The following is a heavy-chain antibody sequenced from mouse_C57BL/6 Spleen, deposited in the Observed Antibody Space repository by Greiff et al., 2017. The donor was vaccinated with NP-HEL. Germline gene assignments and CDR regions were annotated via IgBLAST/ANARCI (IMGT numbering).Heavy chain of an antibody. D-gene: IGHD2-4*01. CDR3: ARPPLYDYDEGYYFDN. J-gene: IGHJ2*01. CDR2: ISSGGSYT. CDR1: GFTFSSYG. Sequence: DVMLVESGGDLVKPGGSLKLSCAASGFTFSSYGMSWVRQTPDKRLEWVATISSGGSYTYYPDSVKGRFTISRDNAKNTLYLQMSSLKSEDTAMYYCARPPLYDYDEGYYFDNWGQGTTLTVSS. V-gene: IGHV5-6*02.